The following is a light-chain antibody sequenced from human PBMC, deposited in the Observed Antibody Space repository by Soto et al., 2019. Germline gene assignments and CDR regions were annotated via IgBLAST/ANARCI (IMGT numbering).Light chain of an antibody. CDR1: RSNIGDNA. CDR3: AAWDDSLNGFV. V-gene: IGLV1-36*01. CDR2: YDD. J-gene: IGLJ1*01. Sequence: QPVLTQPPSVSAAPRQRVTISCSGSRSNIGDNAVNWYQQLPGKAPKLLIYYDDLLPSGVSDRFSGSKSGTSASLAISGLQSEDEADYFCAAWDDSLNGFVFGTGTKVTVL.